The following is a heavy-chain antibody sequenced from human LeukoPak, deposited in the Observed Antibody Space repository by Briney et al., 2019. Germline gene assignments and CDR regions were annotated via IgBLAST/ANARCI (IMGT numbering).Heavy chain of an antibody. CDR1: GGSISGFY. Sequence: SETLSLTCTVSGGSISGFYWSWIRQPAGKGLEWIGRVYTSGSTNYNPSLKSRVTMSIDTSKKQFSLKLRSVTAADTAVYYCARGGYGDPFDYWGQGTTVTVSS. CDR3: ARGGYGDPFDY. CDR2: VYTSGST. J-gene: IGHJ4*02. V-gene: IGHV4-4*07. D-gene: IGHD4-17*01.